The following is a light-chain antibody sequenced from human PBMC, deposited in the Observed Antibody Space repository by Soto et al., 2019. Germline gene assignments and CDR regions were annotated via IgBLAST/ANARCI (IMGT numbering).Light chain of an antibody. CDR2: EVS. J-gene: IGLJ3*02. Sequence: QSALTQPASVSGSPGQSITISCTGTNSDVGGYNYVSWYQQHPGKAPKLIISEVSNRPSGVSHRFSGSKSGNTASLTISGLQAEDEADYYCSSYRSSSTPVVFGGGTKVTVL. V-gene: IGLV2-14*01. CDR3: SSYRSSSTPVV. CDR1: NSDVGGYNY.